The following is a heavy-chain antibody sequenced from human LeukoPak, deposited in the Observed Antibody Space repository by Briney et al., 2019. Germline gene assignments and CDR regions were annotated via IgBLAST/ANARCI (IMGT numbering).Heavy chain of an antibody. J-gene: IGHJ4*02. Sequence: PGGSLRLSCVASGFAFRAHAMSWVRQAPGKGLEWVSVISGRGGSAHYADSVKGRFTISRDNSKNTLYLQMNSLRDEDTAVYYCAKDYYESSGSSLHFDYWGQGTLVTVSS. CDR2: ISGRGGSA. D-gene: IGHD3-22*01. CDR3: AKDYYESSGSSLHFDY. CDR1: GFAFRAHA. V-gene: IGHV3-23*01.